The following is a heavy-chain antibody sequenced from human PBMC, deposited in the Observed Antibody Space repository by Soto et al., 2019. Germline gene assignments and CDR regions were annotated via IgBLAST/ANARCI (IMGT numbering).Heavy chain of an antibody. D-gene: IGHD3-3*01. J-gene: IGHJ4*02. CDR3: ARGHTIFGVELY. CDR2: ISAYNGNT. CDR1: GYTFTSYA. Sequence: ASVKVSCKASGYTFTSYAISWVRQAPGQGLEWMGWISAYNGNTKYAQKLQGRVTITRDTSASTAYMELSSLRSEDTAVYYCARGHTIFGVELYWGQGTLVTVSS. V-gene: IGHV1-18*01.